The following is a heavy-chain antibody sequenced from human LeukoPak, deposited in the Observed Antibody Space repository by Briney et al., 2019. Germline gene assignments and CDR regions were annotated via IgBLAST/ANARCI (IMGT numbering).Heavy chain of an antibody. CDR1: GFTFDDYG. CDR2: INWNGGST. J-gene: IGHJ4*02. CDR3: AKDYEVGSIDY. Sequence: PGGSLRLSCAASGFTFDDYGMSWVRQAPGKGLEWVSSINWNGGSTGYADSVKGRFTISRDNAKNTVFLQMNSLRAEDSAVYYCAKDYEVGSIDYWGQGTLVTVSS. V-gene: IGHV3-20*04. D-gene: IGHD3-16*01.